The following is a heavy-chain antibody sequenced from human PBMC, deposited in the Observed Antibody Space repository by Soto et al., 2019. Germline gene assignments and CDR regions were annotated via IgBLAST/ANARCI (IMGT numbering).Heavy chain of an antibody. CDR2: VSGSGYST. CDR3: AKDPHS. V-gene: IGHV3-23*01. Sequence: EVQLLESGGGWVQPGGSLRLSCTASGFTFRSYAMSWVRQAPGKRLEWVSGVSGSGYSTYYADSVEGRFTISRDNSKNTLYLQMHSLRAEDTAVYYCAKDPHSWGQGTLVTGSS. J-gene: IGHJ4*02. CDR1: GFTFRSYA.